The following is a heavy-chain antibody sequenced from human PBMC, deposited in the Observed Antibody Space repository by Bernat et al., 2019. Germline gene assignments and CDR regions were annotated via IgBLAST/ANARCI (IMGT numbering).Heavy chain of an antibody. CDR2: ISGSGGST. CDR3: ARRTGYSSGPTGY. D-gene: IGHD6-19*01. Sequence: EVQLVESGGGLVQPGGSLRLSCAASGFTFSSYAMSWVRQAPGKGLEWVSAISGSGGSTYYADSVKSRFTISRVNSKNPIKLQMHSLRAEDTAVYYCARRTGYSSGPTGYWGQGTLVTVSS. V-gene: IGHV3-23*04. J-gene: IGHJ4*02. CDR1: GFTFSSYA.